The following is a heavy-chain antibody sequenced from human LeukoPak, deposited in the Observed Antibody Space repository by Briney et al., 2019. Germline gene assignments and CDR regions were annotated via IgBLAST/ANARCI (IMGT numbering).Heavy chain of an antibody. CDR2: IYYSGST. D-gene: IGHD1-14*01. CDR1: GGSISSYY. CDR3: ASGNPRADHAFDI. Sequence: SETLSLTCTVSGGSISSYYWSWIRQPPGKGLEWIGYIYYSGSTNYNPSLKSRVTISVDTSKNQFSLKLSSVTAADTAVYYCASGNPRADHAFDIWGQGTMVTVSS. J-gene: IGHJ3*02. V-gene: IGHV4-59*01.